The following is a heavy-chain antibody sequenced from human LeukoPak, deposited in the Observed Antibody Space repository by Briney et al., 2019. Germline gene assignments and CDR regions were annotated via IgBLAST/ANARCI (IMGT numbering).Heavy chain of an antibody. J-gene: IGHJ3*02. CDR1: GGSISSGSYY. CDR3: AREGDSSGYFLLDAFDI. CDR2: IYTSGST. V-gene: IGHV4-61*02. D-gene: IGHD3-22*01. Sequence: SQTLSLTCTVSGGSISSGSYYWSWIRQPAGKGLEWIGRIYTSGSTNYNPSLKSRVTISVDASKNQFSLKLSSVTAADTAVYYCAREGDSSGYFLLDAFDIWGQGTMVTVSS.